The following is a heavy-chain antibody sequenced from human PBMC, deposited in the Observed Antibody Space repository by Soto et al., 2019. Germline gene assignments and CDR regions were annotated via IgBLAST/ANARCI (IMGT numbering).Heavy chain of an antibody. Sequence: SETLSLTCTVSGDSITSNSYFWAWIRQPPGKGLEWIGSIYYSGSTYHNPSLKSRVTISVDRSNNQFSLKLTSVTAADTAVYYCARHLSVDHFDYWGQGALVTV. V-gene: IGHV4-39*01. D-gene: IGHD3-9*01. CDR3: ARHLSVDHFDY. CDR2: IYYSGST. J-gene: IGHJ4*02. CDR1: GDSITSNSYF.